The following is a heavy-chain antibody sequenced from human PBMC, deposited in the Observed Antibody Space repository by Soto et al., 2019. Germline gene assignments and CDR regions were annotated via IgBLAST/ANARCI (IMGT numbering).Heavy chain of an antibody. CDR3: ARDHDCSGGSCLSF. Sequence: SSVKVACNASGCTFSSYAMNWVRQAPGQGLEWMGGIIPVFGTANYAQKCQGRVTITADESTSTAYMELSSLRSEDTAVYYCARDHDCSGGSCLSFWGQGTLVTVSS. CDR2: IIPVFGTA. CDR1: GCTFSSYA. J-gene: IGHJ4*02. V-gene: IGHV1-69*13. D-gene: IGHD2-15*01.